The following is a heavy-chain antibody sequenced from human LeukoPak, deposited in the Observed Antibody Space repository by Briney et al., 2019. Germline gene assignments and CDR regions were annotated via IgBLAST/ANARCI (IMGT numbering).Heavy chain of an antibody. CDR3: ARDIVSGSGSLDY. J-gene: IGHJ4*02. CDR2: IKQDGSEK. CDR1: GFTFSSYW. D-gene: IGHD3-10*01. Sequence: GGSLRLSCAASGFTFSSYWMSWVRQAPGKGLEWVANIKQDGSEKYYVDSVKGRFTISRDNAKNSLYLQNSLRAEDTAVYYCARDIVSGSGSLDYWGQGTLVTVSS. V-gene: IGHV3-7*01.